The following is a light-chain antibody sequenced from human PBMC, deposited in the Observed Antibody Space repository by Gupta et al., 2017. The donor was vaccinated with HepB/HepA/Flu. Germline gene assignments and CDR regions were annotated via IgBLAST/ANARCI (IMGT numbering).Light chain of an antibody. CDR1: KGISHS. J-gene: IGKJ4*01. CDR2: TAS. Sequence: IQITHSTSSLSASVGARVPILCRSSKGISHSLVWYQQKPGKVPRLLIYTASTLQSGVPSRFSGSGSGTDFTLTIGSLQPEDVATYYCQEYSRAPLTFGGGTKVEIK. CDR3: QEYSRAPLT. V-gene: IGKV1-27*01.